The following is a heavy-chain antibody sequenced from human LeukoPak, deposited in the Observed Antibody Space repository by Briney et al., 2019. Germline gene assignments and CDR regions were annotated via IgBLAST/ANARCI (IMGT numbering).Heavy chain of an antibody. V-gene: IGHV4-59*12. CDR3: ARDDLPIY. CDR1: GGSISSYY. CDR2: IYHSGST. Sequence: SETLSLTCTVPGGSISSYYWSWIRQPPGKGLEWIGYIYHSGSTYYNPSLKSRVTISVDRSKNQFSLKLSSVTAADTAVYYCARDDLPIYWGQGTLVTVSS. J-gene: IGHJ4*02.